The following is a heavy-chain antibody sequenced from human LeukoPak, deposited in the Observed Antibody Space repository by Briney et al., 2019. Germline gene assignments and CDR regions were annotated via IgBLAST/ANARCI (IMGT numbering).Heavy chain of an antibody. Sequence: GASVKVSCKASGYPFTGYYIHWVRQAPGQGLEWVGWFSPDSGATRFAQRFQGRVTMTRDTSISTAYMELSRLRSDDTAVYYCATLPKWELQRGYFDYWGQGTLVTVSS. J-gene: IGHJ4*02. CDR2: FSPDSGAT. D-gene: IGHD1-26*01. V-gene: IGHV1-2*02. CDR1: GYPFTGYY. CDR3: ATLPKWELQRGYFDY.